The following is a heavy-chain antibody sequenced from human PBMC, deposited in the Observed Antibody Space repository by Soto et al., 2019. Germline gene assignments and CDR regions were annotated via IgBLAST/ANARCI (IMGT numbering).Heavy chain of an antibody. D-gene: IGHD6-13*01. Sequence: QVQLVQSGAEVKKPGSSVKVSCKASGGTFSSYAIGWVRQAPGQGLEWMGGIIPISGTANYAQKFQGRVTITADEPTRTDNRDGGGLRSEDPPVYYLARDGGDSSCWYGTWFDPWGQGTLVPVPS. CDR2: IIPISGTA. CDR3: ARDGGDSSCWYGTWFDP. CDR1: GGTFSSYA. J-gene: IGHJ5*02. V-gene: IGHV1-69*01.